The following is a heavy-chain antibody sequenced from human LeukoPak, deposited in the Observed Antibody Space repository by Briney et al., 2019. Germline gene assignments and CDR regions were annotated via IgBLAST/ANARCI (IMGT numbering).Heavy chain of an antibody. V-gene: IGHV4-59*01. CDR3: ARVDYYGSGGLDY. D-gene: IGHD3-10*01. CDR2: IYYSGST. CDR1: GGSISSYY. J-gene: IGHJ4*02. Sequence: SETLSLTCTVSGGSISSYYWSWIRQPPGKGLEWIGYIYYSGSTNYNPSLKSRVTISVDTSKNQFSLKLSSVTAADTAVYYCARVDYYGSGGLDYWGQGTLVTVSS.